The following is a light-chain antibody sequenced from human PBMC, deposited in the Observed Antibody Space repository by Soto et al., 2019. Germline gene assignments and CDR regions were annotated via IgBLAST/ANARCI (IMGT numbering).Light chain of an antibody. CDR1: QSVSTW. V-gene: IGKV1-5*03. J-gene: IGKJ1*01. CDR2: MAS. CDR3: QQYNSHSPWT. Sequence: DIQMTQSPSSLSASVGDRVTITCRASQSVSTWLAWYQQKPGKAPQVLISMASTLESGVPSRFSGSGSGTEFTLTINSLQPDDFATYYCQQYNSHSPWTFGQGTKVDIK.